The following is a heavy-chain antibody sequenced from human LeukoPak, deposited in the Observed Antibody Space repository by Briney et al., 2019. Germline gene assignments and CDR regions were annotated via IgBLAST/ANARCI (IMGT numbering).Heavy chain of an antibody. J-gene: IGHJ4*02. CDR1: GFTFSSYA. CDR2: ISTSGGSS. CDR3: AIMHPYYDGSGYWVQ. Sequence: PGGSLRLSCKASGFTFSSYAMSWVRQAPGKGLEWVSGISTSGGSSSYADSVKGRFTISRDNPRNTLYMQMNSLRAEDTALYYCAIMHPYYDGSGYWVQWGQGTLVTVSS. V-gene: IGHV3-23*01. D-gene: IGHD3-22*01.